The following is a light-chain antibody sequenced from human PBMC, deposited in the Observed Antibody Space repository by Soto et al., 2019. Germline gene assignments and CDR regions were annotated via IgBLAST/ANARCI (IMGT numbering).Light chain of an antibody. V-gene: IGLV1-44*01. Sequence: QSVLTQPPSASGTPGQRVTISCSGSSSNIGSNTVNWYQQLPGTAPKLLIYSNNQRPSGVPDRFSGSKSGNTASLTISGLQAEDEADYYCCSYAGSYTHYVFGTGTKVTVL. J-gene: IGLJ1*01. CDR2: SNN. CDR3: CSYAGSYTHYV. CDR1: SSNIGSNT.